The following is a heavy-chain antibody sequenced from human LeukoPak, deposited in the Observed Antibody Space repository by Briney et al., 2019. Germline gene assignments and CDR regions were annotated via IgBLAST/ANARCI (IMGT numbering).Heavy chain of an antibody. V-gene: IGHV4-39*07. D-gene: IGHD6-6*01. CDR1: GGSTSSSSYY. J-gene: IGHJ4*02. CDR3: ARGVSSSSGNY. Sequence: PSETLSLTCTVSGGSTSSSSYYWGWIRQPPGKGLEWIGSIYYSGSTYYNPSLKSRVTISVDTSKNQFSLKLSSVTAADTAVYYCARGVSSSSGNYWGQGTLVTVSS. CDR2: IYYSGST.